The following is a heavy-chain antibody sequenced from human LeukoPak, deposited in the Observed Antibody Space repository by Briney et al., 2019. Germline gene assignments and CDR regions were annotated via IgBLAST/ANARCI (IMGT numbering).Heavy chain of an antibody. CDR3: AKRPRDSTGYYLGAFDF. J-gene: IGHJ3*01. V-gene: IGHV3-23*01. Sequence: GGSLRLSCAASGFTFSNYAMTWVRQAPGKGLEWVSGISASGGTTYYADSVRGRFTISRDNSKNTLFLQMNSLSAEDTAVYYCAKRPRDSTGYYLGAFDFWGLGKMVTVSS. D-gene: IGHD3-22*01. CDR2: ISASGGTT. CDR1: GFTFSNYA.